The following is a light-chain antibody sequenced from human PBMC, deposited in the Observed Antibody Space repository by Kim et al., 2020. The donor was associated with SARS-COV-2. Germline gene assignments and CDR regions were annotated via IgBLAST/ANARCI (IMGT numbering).Light chain of an antibody. CDR3: SSYTGSKTLI. CDR2: DVS. V-gene: IGLV2-8*01. Sequence: QSALTQPPSASGSPGQSVTISCTGTNSDIGRYNYVSWYQNHPGRAPKLMIYDVSRRPSGVPDRFSGSKSGNTASLTVSGLQAEDEADYYCSSYTGSKTLIFGGGTQLTVL. CDR1: NSDIGRYNY. J-gene: IGLJ2*01.